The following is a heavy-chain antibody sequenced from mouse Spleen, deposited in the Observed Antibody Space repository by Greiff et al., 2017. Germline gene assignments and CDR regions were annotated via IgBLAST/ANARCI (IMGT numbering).Heavy chain of an antibody. D-gene: IGHD2-4*01. CDR2: ISDGGSYT. J-gene: IGHJ3*01. CDR3: ARDLIYYDYDEGFAY. V-gene: IGHV5-4*01. CDR1: GFTFSSYA. Sequence: DVHLVESGGGLVKPGGSLKLSCAASGFTFSSYAMSWVRQTPEKRLEWVATISDGGSYTYYPDNVKGRFTISRDNAKNNLYLQMSHLKSEDTAMYYCARDLIYYDYDEGFAYWGQGTLVTVSA.